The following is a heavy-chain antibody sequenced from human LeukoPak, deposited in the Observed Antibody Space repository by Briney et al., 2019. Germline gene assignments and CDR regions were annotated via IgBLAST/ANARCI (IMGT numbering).Heavy chain of an antibody. Sequence: PSGTLSLTCTVSGGSLSSSSYYWRWLRQPPGRGLEWFGSIYYSGRTYYNPSLKSRGTISVDPTKNQYSLKSTSVTPANPAAYYCARVPSEHTIFGVAPWSYFEYWGQGTLVTVSS. V-gene: IGHV4-39*07. CDR3: ARVPSEHTIFGVAPWSYFEY. J-gene: IGHJ4*02. CDR2: IYYSGRT. CDR1: GGSLSSSSYY. D-gene: IGHD3-3*01.